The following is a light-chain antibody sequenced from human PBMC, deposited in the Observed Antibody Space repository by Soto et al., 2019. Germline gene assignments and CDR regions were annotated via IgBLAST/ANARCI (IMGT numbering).Light chain of an antibody. J-gene: IGKJ5*01. CDR2: LAS. CDR3: QQLVSFPPT. CDR1: QGISNY. V-gene: IGKV1-9*01. Sequence: DIPLTQSPSFLSASVGDRVTITCRASQGISNYVAWYQQKPGKAPNLLIFLASSLQSGVPSRFSGSGSGTEFTLTSSSLQPEDSATYYCQQLVSFPPTFGQGTRLEIK.